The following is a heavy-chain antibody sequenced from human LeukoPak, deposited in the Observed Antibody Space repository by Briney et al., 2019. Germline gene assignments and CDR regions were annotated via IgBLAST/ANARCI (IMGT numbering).Heavy chain of an antibody. CDR2: ISSSSSTI. J-gene: IGHJ4*02. CDR3: ARDFYYDSSDYYSRFDY. Sequence: QPGGSLRLSCAASGFTFSSYSMNWVRQAPGKGLEWVSYISSSSSTIYYADSVKGRFTISRDNAKNSLYLQMTSLRAEDTAVYHCARDFYYDSSDYYSRFDYRGQGALVTVSS. V-gene: IGHV3-48*04. CDR1: GFTFSSYS. D-gene: IGHD3-22*01.